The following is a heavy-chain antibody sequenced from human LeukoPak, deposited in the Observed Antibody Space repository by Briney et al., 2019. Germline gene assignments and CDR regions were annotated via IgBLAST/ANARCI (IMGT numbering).Heavy chain of an antibody. J-gene: IGHJ4*02. D-gene: IGHD3-22*01. CDR3: TTDRITMIVVVITPY. CDR1: GFTFSNAW. V-gene: IGHV3-15*01. Sequence: GGSLRLSCAASGFTFSNAWMSWVRQAPGKGLEWVGRIKSKTVGGTTDYAAPVKGRFTISRDDSKNTLYLQMNSLKTENTAVYYCTTDRITMIVVVITPYWGQGTLVTVSS. CDR2: IKSKTVGGTT.